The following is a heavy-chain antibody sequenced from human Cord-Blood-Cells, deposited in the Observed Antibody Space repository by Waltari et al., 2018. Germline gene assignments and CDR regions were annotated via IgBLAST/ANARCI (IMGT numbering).Heavy chain of an antibody. V-gene: IGHV3-30-3*01. CDR1: GFTFSSYA. D-gene: IGHD6-13*01. CDR3: ANSGYSSSWPFDY. J-gene: IGHJ4*02. CDR2: IAYDGGKK. Sequence: QVQLVESGGGVVQPGRSLRLSCAASGFTFSSYAMHWVRQAPGKGGGGVAVIAYDGGKKYAADSGKGRFTISRDNSKNTRYLQMNSLRAEDTAVYYCANSGYSSSWPFDYWGQGTLVTVSS.